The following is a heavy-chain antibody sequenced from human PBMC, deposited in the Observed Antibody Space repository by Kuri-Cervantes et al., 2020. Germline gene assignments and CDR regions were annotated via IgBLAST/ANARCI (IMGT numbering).Heavy chain of an antibody. Sequence: SQTLSLTCAVYGGSFSGYYWSWIRQPPGKGLEWIGEINHSGSTNYNPSLKSRVNISVDTSKNQFSLKLSSVTAADTAVYYCARRNQVYSSGWYGSASSSMDVWGQGTTVTVSS. J-gene: IGHJ6*02. CDR1: GGSFSGYY. D-gene: IGHD6-19*01. CDR3: ARRNQVYSSGWYGSASSSMDV. CDR2: INHSGST. V-gene: IGHV4-34*01.